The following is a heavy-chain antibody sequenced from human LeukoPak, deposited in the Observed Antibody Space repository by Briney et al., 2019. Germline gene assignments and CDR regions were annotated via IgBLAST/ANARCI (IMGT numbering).Heavy chain of an antibody. Sequence: GGSLRLSCEASGFTFSNYEMNWVRQAPGKGLEWISYITTTGDRIQYADSVKGRFTISRDNAKNSLYLQMSSLRAEDTAVYYCARDSDYWGQGTLVTVSS. V-gene: IGHV3-48*03. CDR2: ITTTGDRI. CDR3: ARDSDY. CDR1: GFTFSNYE. J-gene: IGHJ4*02.